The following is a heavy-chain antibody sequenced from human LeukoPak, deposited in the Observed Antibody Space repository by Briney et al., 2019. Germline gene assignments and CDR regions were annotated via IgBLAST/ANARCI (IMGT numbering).Heavy chain of an antibody. CDR1: GYTFTSYG. CDR3: ARVSRSYSSGWYSGDY. J-gene: IGHJ4*02. D-gene: IGHD6-19*01. CDR2: INRDSGGT. V-gene: IGHV1-2*06. Sequence: ASVKVSCKASGYTFTSYGISWVRPAPGQGLEWMGRINRDSGGTNYAKKFQGRVTMTRDTSISTAYMELSRLRSDHTAVYYCARVSRSYSSGWYSGDYWGQGTLVTVSS.